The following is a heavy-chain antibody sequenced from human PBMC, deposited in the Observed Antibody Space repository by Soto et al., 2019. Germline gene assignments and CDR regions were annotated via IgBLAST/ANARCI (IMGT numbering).Heavy chain of an antibody. D-gene: IGHD1-1*01. Sequence: GGSRRRSWAASGFTFSYYYMSWIREAPGEGLGWVSYISISGSAIYYADSVNGRSTISLDNAKNSCYLPMTSPRAEDTAVYYCTRDGLQRRRRLTSYYYYDGMDVWGQGTTVTVSS. CDR3: TRDGLQRRRRLTSYYYYDGMDV. CDR2: ISISGSAI. CDR1: GFTFSYYY. J-gene: IGHJ6*02. V-gene: IGHV3-11*01.